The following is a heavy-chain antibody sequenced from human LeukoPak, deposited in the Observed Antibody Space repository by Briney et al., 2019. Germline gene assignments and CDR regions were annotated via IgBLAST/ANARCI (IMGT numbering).Heavy chain of an antibody. D-gene: IGHD5-18*01. J-gene: IGHJ4*02. CDR2: IHYRGST. Sequence: SETLSLTCTVSGGSISSYYWSWIRQSPGEGLEWIGYIHYRGSTNYNPSLKSRVTISVDTSKNQFSLKLSSLTAADTAVYYCARSVLGYSYGLHIDYWGQGTLVTVSS. CDR1: GGSISSYY. CDR3: ARSVLGYSYGLHIDY. V-gene: IGHV4-59*01.